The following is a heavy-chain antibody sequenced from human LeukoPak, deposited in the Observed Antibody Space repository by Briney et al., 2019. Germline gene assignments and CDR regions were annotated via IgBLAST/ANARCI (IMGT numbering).Heavy chain of an antibody. J-gene: IGHJ3*02. CDR2: ISYDGSNK. CDR3: ARDRSSTSLNDAFDI. Sequence: GGSLRLSCAASGFTFSSYAMHWVRQAPGKGLEWVAVISYDGSNKYYADSVKGRFTISRDNSKNTMYLQMNSLRAEDTAVCYCARDRSSTSLNDAFDIWGQGTMVTVSS. D-gene: IGHD2-2*01. CDR1: GFTFSSYA. V-gene: IGHV3-30*04.